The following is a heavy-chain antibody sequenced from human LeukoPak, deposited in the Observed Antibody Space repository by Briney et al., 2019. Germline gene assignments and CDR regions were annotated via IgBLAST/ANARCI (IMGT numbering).Heavy chain of an antibody. CDR2: IYSGGRT. V-gene: IGHV3-53*01. J-gene: IGHJ6*03. CDR3: ARDPYSGSYGDYYYYYMDV. Sequence: GSLRLSCAASGFTVSSNYMSWVRQAPGKGLEWVSVIYSGGRTYYADSVKGRFTISRDISKNTLYLQMNSLRAEDTAVYYCARDPYSGSYGDYYYYYMDVWGKGTTVTISS. D-gene: IGHD1-26*01. CDR1: GFTVSSNY.